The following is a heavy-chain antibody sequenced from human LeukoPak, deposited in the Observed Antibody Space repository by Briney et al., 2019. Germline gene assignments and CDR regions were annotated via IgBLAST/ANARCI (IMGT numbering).Heavy chain of an antibody. CDR3: AKIQDIVVVPAAHFDY. CDR1: GFTFSSYS. Sequence: PGGSLRLSCAASGFTFSSYSMNWVRQAPGKGLEWVSSISSSSSYIYYADSVKGRFTISRDNSKNTLYLQMNSLRAEDTAVYYCAKIQDIVVVPAAHFDYWGQGTLVTVSS. D-gene: IGHD2-2*01. J-gene: IGHJ4*02. V-gene: IGHV3-21*04. CDR2: ISSSSSYI.